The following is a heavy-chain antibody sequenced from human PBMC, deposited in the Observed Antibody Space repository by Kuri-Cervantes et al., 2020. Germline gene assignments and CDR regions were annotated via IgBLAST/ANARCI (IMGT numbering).Heavy chain of an antibody. V-gene: IGHV1-24*01. CDR1: GYTLTELS. J-gene: IGHJ6*02. Sequence: ASVKVSCKVSGYTLTELSMHWVRQAPGKGLEWMGGFDPEDGETIYAQKFQGRVTMTEDTSTDTVYMELSRLRSDDTAVYYCARDRSLGYYGSGSYYNPLYYYYGMDVWGQGTTVTVSS. D-gene: IGHD3-10*01. CDR3: ARDRSLGYYGSGSYYNPLYYYYGMDV. CDR2: FDPEDGET.